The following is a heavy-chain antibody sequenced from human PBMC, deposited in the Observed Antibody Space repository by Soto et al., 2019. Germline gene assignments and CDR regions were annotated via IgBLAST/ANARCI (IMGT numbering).Heavy chain of an antibody. CDR1: GFTFSSYA. CDR3: AKGLRYFDWPERDMGY. CDR2: ISGSGGST. V-gene: IGHV3-23*01. J-gene: IGHJ4*02. Sequence: PGGSLRLSCAASGFTFSSYAMSWVRQAPGKGLEWVSAISGSGGSTYYADSVKGRFTISRDNSKNTLYLQMNSLRAEDTAVYYCAKGLRYFDWPERDMGYWGQGTLVTVSS. D-gene: IGHD3-9*01.